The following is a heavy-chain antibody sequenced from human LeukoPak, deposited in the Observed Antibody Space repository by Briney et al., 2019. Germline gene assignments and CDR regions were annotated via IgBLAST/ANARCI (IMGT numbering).Heavy chain of an antibody. J-gene: IGHJ4*02. D-gene: IGHD2-2*01. Sequence: SETLSLTCTVSGGSISSYYWSWIRQPAGKVPEWIGRIYSSGSTNYNPSLRSRITMSVDTSKNQFSLKLTSVTAADTAVYFCARDSAAAPYYFDYWGQGTLVTVSS. CDR1: GGSISSYY. V-gene: IGHV4-4*07. CDR2: IYSSGST. CDR3: ARDSAAAPYYFDY.